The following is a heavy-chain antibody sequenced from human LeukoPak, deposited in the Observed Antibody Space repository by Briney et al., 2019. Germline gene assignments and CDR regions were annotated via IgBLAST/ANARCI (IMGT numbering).Heavy chain of an antibody. CDR2: ISGSGGST. D-gene: IGHD3-10*01. V-gene: IGHV3-23*01. CDR3: AKLGRYYYGSGSTYYFDN. J-gene: IGHJ4*01. Sequence: PGGSLRLSCAVSGFTFSSYAMSWVRQAPGKGLEWVSAISGSGGSTYYADSVKGRFTISRDNSKNTLYLQMNSLRAEDTAVYYCAKLGRYYYGSGSTYYFDNWGQGALVTVSS. CDR1: GFTFSSYA.